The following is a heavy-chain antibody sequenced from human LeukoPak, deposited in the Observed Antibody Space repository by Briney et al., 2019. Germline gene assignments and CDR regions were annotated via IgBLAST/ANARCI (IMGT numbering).Heavy chain of an antibody. Sequence: GGSLRLSCAASGFTFSDHYMDWVRQAPGKGLVWVGRIRNKVNSYTTYYAASVRGRFSISRDDSKNSFFLQMNSLKTEDSAVYYCSRGPPCNGGDCRLMYYDMDVWGQGTTVTVSS. D-gene: IGHD2-21*02. J-gene: IGHJ6*02. CDR3: SRGPPCNGGDCRLMYYDMDV. CDR1: GFTFSDHY. V-gene: IGHV3-72*01. CDR2: IRNKVNSYTT.